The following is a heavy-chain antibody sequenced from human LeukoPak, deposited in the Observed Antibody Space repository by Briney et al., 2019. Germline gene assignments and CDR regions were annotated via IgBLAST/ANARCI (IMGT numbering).Heavy chain of an antibody. CDR3: ARARRQRPRDYYYYMDV. CDR1: GGSFSGYY. CDR2: INHSGST. Sequence: SETLSLTCAVYGGSFSGYYWRWIRQPPGKGLEWIGEINHSGSTNYNPSLKSRVTISVDTSKNQFSLKLSSVTAADTAVYYCARARRQRPRDYYYYMDVWGKGTTVTVSS. J-gene: IGHJ6*03. V-gene: IGHV4-34*01.